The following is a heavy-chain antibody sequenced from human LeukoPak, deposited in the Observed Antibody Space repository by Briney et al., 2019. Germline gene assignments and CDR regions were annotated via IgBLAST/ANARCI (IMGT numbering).Heavy chain of an antibody. D-gene: IGHD2-2*01. CDR1: GYSFTSYW. Sequence: GESLKISCKGSGYSFTSYWIGWVRQLPGKGLEWMGIIYPGDSVTRYSPSFQGQVTISADKPISTAYLQWSSLKASDTAMYYCARPGYCSSTSCYDLFFDYWGQGTLVTVSS. V-gene: IGHV5-51*01. J-gene: IGHJ4*02. CDR3: ARPGYCSSTSCYDLFFDY. CDR2: IYPGDSVT.